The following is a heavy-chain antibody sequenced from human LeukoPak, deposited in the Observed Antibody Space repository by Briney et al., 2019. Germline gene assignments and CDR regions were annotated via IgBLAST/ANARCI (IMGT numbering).Heavy chain of an antibody. J-gene: IGHJ6*02. Sequence: NTGGSLRLSCAASGFTFSSYSMNWVRQAPGKGLEWVSSISSSSSYIYYADSVKGRFTISRDNAKNSLYLQMNSLRAEDTAVYYCARDRGYYYYGMDVWGQGTTVTVSS. CDR2: ISSSSSYI. CDR1: GFTFSSYS. D-gene: IGHD3-10*01. V-gene: IGHV3-21*01. CDR3: ARDRGYYYYGMDV.